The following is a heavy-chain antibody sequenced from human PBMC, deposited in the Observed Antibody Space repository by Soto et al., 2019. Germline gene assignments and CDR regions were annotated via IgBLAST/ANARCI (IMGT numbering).Heavy chain of an antibody. CDR2: IYSGGST. V-gene: IGHV3-66*01. CDR1: GFTVSSNH. J-gene: IGHJ3*02. CDR3: ARALLPHDAFDI. Sequence: EVQLVESGGGLVQPGGSLRLSCAASGFTVSSNHMSWVRQAPGKGLEWVSVIYSGGSTYYADSVKGRFTISRDNSKNTLYLQMNSLRAEDTAVYYCARALLPHDAFDIWGQGTMVTVSS.